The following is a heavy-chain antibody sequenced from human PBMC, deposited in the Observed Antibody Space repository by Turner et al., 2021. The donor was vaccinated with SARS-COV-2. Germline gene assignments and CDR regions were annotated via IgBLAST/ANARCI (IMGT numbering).Heavy chain of an antibody. Sequence: QVQMVESGGGVVQPGRSLRLSCAASGFTFSTYAMHWVRQAPGKGLEWVAVISYDGSNKYYADSVKGRFTISRDNSKNTLYLQMNSLRAEETAVYYCARAGWDLLPFDAFDIWGQGTMVTISS. CDR3: ARAGWDLLPFDAFDI. D-gene: IGHD1-26*01. J-gene: IGHJ3*02. CDR1: GFTFSTYA. CDR2: ISYDGSNK. V-gene: IGHV3-30-3*01.